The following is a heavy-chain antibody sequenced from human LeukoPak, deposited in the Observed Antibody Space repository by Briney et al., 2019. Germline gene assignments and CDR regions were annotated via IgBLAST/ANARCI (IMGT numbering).Heavy chain of an antibody. CDR1: GFTFSSYA. CDR3: AKGVRFLEWLTSFDY. CDR2: ISGSGGST. D-gene: IGHD3-3*01. Sequence: PGGSLRLSCAASGFTFSSYAMSWVRQAPGKGLEWVSAISGSGGSTYYADSVKGRFTISRDNSKNTLYLQMNSLRAEDTAVYYCAKGVRFLEWLTSFDYWGQGTRVTVSS. V-gene: IGHV3-23*01. J-gene: IGHJ4*02.